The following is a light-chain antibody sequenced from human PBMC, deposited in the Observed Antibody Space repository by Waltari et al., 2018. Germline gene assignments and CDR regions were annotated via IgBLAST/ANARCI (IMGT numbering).Light chain of an antibody. CDR2: WAS. V-gene: IGKV4-1*01. CDR1: QNLLYGPNKKNY. CDR3: HQYYSAPLT. Sequence: DIVMTQSPDSLAVSLGERAVINCKSSQNLLYGPNKKNYLAWSQQKSGQPPTLIVYWASSRVSGVPDRFSASGSGTDFTLTISSLQAEDVAVYYCHQYYSAPLTFGGGTKVEIK. J-gene: IGKJ4*01.